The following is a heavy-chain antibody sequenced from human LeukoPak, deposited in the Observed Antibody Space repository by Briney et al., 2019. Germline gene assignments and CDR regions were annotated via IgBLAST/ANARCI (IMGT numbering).Heavy chain of an antibody. CDR1: GGTFSSYA. V-gene: IGHV1-69*06. CDR3: AGTYYYDSSGYFDY. J-gene: IGHJ4*02. D-gene: IGHD3-22*01. CDR2: IIPIFGTA. Sequence: ASVKVSCKASGGTFSSYAISWVRQAPGQGLEWMGGIIPIFGTANYAQKFQGRVTITADKSTSTAYMELSSLRSEDTAVYYCAGTYYYDSSGYFDYWGQGTLVTVS.